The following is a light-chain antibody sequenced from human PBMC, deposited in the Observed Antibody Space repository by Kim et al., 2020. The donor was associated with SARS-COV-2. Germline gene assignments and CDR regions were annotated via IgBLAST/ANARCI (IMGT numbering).Light chain of an antibody. CDR2: TAS. CDR3: QQTYSVPLS. Sequence: ISSWLAWYQQKPGTAPKLLIYTASSLKGGVPSRFSGSGSGTDFTLTISSLQPEDFATCYCQQTYSVPLSFGGGTKVDIK. CDR1: ISSW. J-gene: IGKJ4*01. V-gene: IGKV1-12*01.